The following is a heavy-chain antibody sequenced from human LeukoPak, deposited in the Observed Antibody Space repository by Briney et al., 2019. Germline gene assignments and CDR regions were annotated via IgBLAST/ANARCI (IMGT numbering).Heavy chain of an antibody. J-gene: IGHJ5*02. CDR2: TYYSGST. V-gene: IGHV4-59*01. CDR3: ARHRYYYESSGYYYQP. D-gene: IGHD3-22*01. Sequence: PSETLSLTCTVSGVSISSYYWSWLRQPPGKGLEWIAYTYYSGSTNYNPSLKSRVTISVAASKNQFSLRLSSVTAADTAVYFCARHRYYYESSGYYYQPWGQGTLVTVSS. CDR1: GVSISSYY.